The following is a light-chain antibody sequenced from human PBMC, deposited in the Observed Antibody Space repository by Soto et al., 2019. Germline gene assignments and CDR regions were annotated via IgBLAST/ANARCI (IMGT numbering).Light chain of an antibody. CDR3: QQYTNWPPIT. J-gene: IGKJ5*01. V-gene: IGKV3-15*01. CDR2: GSS. CDR1: QSVSSY. Sequence: IVLTQSAATLSLSPGERATPSCRASQSVSSYLAWYQQKPGQAPRLLIYGSSTRATGVPARFSGSGSGADFTLTISNLQSEDFAVYYCQQYTNWPPITFGQGTRLEI.